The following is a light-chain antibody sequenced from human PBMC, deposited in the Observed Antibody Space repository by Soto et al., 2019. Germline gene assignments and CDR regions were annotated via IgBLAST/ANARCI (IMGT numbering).Light chain of an antibody. CDR1: SSNIGTNY. J-gene: IGLJ2*01. CDR2: RNN. Sequence: QLVLTQPPSASGTPGQGVTISCSGSSSNIGTNYVYWYQQLPGTAPKLLIYRNNQRPSGVPDRFSGSKSGTSASLAISGLRSDDEADYYCAAWDDSLSGRVFGGGTKLTVL. CDR3: AAWDDSLSGRV. V-gene: IGLV1-47*01.